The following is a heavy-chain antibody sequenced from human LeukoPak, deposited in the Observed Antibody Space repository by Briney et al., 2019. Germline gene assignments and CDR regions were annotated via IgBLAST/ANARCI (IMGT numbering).Heavy chain of an antibody. CDR1: GGSFSGYY. D-gene: IGHD6-13*01. Sequence: PSETLSLTCAVYGGSFSGYYWTWIRQPPGKGLEWIGEINHSGTTNYSPSLNSRVTISVDTSNNQFSLKLSSATAADTAVYFCASGIAVARGRWFDPWGQGTLVTVHS. CDR3: ASGIAVARGRWFDP. J-gene: IGHJ5*02. CDR2: INHSGTT. V-gene: IGHV4-34*01.